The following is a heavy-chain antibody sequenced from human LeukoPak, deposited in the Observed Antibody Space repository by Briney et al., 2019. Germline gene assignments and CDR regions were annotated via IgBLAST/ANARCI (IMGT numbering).Heavy chain of an antibody. Sequence: GGSLRLSCAASGFTFSSYWMSWVRQAPGKGLEWVANIKQDGSEKYYVDSVKGRFTISRYNAKNSLYLQMNSLRAEDTAVYYCARDYYDSSGYPSFWGYWGQGTLVTVSS. J-gene: IGHJ4*02. CDR2: IKQDGSEK. V-gene: IGHV3-7*01. D-gene: IGHD3-22*01. CDR1: GFTFSSYW. CDR3: ARDYYDSSGYPSFWGY.